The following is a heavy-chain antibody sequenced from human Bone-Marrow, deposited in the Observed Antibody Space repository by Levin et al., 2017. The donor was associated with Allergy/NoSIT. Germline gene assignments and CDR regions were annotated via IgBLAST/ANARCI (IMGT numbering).Heavy chain of an antibody. V-gene: IGHV3-30*18. J-gene: IGHJ4*02. CDR3: AKFWSGYYSFDY. D-gene: IGHD3-3*01. CDR1: GFTFSSYG. Sequence: GESLKISCAASGFTFSSYGMHWVRQAPGKGLEWVAVISYDGSNKYYADSVKGRFTISRDNSKNTLYLQMNSLRAEDTAVYYCAKFWSGYYSFDYWGQGTLVTVSS. CDR2: ISYDGSNK.